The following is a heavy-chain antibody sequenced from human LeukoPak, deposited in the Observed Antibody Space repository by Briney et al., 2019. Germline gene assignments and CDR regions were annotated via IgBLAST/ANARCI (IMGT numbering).Heavy chain of an antibody. CDR3: ARAAAADPKNWFDP. V-gene: IGHV4-38-2*01. CDR2: IHHSGTT. Sequence: SETLSLTCAVSGYSINSDHYWGWIRQPPGKGLGWIGSIHHSGTTYYNPSLKSRVTISGDTSKNQFSLKLTSVTATDTAVYYCARAAAADPKNWFDPWGQGTLVTVSS. J-gene: IGHJ5*02. D-gene: IGHD6-13*01. CDR1: GYSINSDHY.